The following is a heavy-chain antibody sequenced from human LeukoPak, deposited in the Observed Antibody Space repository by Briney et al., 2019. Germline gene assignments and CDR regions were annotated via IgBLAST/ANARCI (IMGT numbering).Heavy chain of an antibody. CDR1: GFTFSSYE. CDR2: ISGSGGNT. CDR3: AKGPYYDSSGGDY. D-gene: IGHD3-22*01. Sequence: GGSLRLSCAASGFTFSSYEMNWVRQAPGKGLEWVSGISGSGGNTYYADSVKGRFTISRDNSKNTLYLQMKSLRAEDTAVYYCAKGPYYDSSGGDYWGQGTLVTVSS. V-gene: IGHV3-23*01. J-gene: IGHJ4*02.